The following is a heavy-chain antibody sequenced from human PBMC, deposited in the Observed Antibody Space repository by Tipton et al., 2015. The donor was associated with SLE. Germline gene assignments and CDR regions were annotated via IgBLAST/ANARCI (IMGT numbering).Heavy chain of an antibody. CDR1: GGSISSGGYS. V-gene: IGHV4-61*09. J-gene: IGHJ3*02. Sequence: LRLSCAVSGGSISSGGYSWSWIRQPAGKGLEWIGYIYTSGSTNYNPSLKSRVTISVDTSKNQFSLKLSSVTAADTAVYYCARNPTYYYDSSAGGDAFDIWGQGTMVTVSS. D-gene: IGHD3-22*01. CDR3: ARNPTYYYDSSAGGDAFDI. CDR2: IYTSGST.